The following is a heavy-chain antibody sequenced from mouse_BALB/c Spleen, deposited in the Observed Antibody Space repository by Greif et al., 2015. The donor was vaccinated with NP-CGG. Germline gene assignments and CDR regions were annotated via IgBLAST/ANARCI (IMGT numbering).Heavy chain of an antibody. J-gene: IGHJ3*01. CDR2: IDPANGNT. D-gene: IGHD2-4*01. V-gene: IGHV14-3*02. Sequence: EVKVVESGAELVKPGASVKLSCTASGFNIKDTYMHWVKQRPEQGLEWIGRIDPANGNTKYDPKFQGKATITADTSSNTAYLQLSSLTSEDTAVYYCARMITTGGFAYWGQGTLVTVSA. CDR3: ARMITTGGFAY. CDR1: GFNIKDTY.